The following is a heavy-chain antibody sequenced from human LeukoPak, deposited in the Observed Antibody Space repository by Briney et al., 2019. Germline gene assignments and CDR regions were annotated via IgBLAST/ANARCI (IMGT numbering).Heavy chain of an antibody. Sequence: GASVKVSCKASGGTFSSYAISWVRQAPGQGLEWMGGIIPIFGTANYAQKFQGRVTITADESTSTAYMELSSLRSEDTAVYHCARAEMATWVFDYWGQGTLVTVSS. CDR2: IIPIFGTA. J-gene: IGHJ4*02. CDR1: GGTFSSYA. CDR3: ARAEMATWVFDY. D-gene: IGHD5-24*01. V-gene: IGHV1-69*13.